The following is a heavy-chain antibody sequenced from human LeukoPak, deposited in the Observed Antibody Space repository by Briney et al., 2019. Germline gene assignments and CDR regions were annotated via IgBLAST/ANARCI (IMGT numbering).Heavy chain of an antibody. CDR3: ARVPQYYYDSSGLYYYYGLDV. V-gene: IGHV1-69*13. CDR1: GGTFSSYA. D-gene: IGHD3-22*01. J-gene: IGHJ6*02. CDR2: IIPIFGTA. Sequence: ASVKVSCKASGGTFSSYAISWVRQAPGQGLEWMGGIIPIFGTANYAQKFQGRGTITADESTSTAYIELSSLRSEDTAVYYCARVPQYYYDSSGLYYYYGLDVWGQGTTVTVSS.